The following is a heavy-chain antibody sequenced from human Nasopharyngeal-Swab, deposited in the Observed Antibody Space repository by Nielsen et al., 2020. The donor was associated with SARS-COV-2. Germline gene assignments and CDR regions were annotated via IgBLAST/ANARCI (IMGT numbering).Heavy chain of an antibody. CDR2: IYWDDDK. Sequence: SGPTLVKPTQTLTLTCTFSGFSLSTSGVGVGWIRQPPGKALEWLALIYWDDDKRYSPSLKRRLTITKDTSKNQVVLTMTNMDPVDTATYYCAHADSYSSSWYLSWYFDLWGRGTLVTVSS. V-gene: IGHV2-5*02. CDR1: GFSLSTSGVG. J-gene: IGHJ2*01. D-gene: IGHD6-13*01. CDR3: AHADSYSSSWYLSWYFDL.